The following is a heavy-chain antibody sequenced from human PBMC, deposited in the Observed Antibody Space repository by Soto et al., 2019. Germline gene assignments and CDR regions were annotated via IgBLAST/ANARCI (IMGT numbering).Heavy chain of an antibody. CDR1: GYTFTSYD. J-gene: IGHJ6*03. CDR2: MNPNSGNT. V-gene: IGHV1-8*01. D-gene: IGHD5-18*01. Sequence: QVQLVQSGAEVKKPGASVKVSCKASGYTFTSYDINWVRQATGQGLEWMGWMNPNSGNTGYAQKFQGRVTMTRNTSISTAYMELSSLRSEDTAVYYCASGYSYGRGHYCYYYYMDVWGKGTTVTVSS. CDR3: ASGYSYGRGHYCYYYYMDV.